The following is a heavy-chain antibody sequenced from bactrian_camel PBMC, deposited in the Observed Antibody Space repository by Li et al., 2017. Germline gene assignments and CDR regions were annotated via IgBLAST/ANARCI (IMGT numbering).Heavy chain of an antibody. J-gene: IGHJ4*01. V-gene: IGHV3S55*01. D-gene: IGHD6*01. CDR3: ARSPWYDPAV. Sequence: ESGGGSVQAGGSLRLSCTASGFTFDDTDMGWYRQAPGKEREGVAAIDSDGSITYADSVKGRFTISRDNAKNTLYLQLTSLKTDDTAMYYCARSPWYDPAVRGQGTQVTVS. CDR2: IDSDGSI. CDR1: GFTFDDTD.